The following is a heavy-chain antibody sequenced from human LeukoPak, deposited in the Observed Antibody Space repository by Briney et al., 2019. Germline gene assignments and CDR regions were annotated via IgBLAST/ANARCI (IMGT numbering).Heavy chain of an antibody. V-gene: IGHV3-21*01. CDR3: ARDLLYYDFWSGSDY. D-gene: IGHD3-3*01. CDR1: GFTFSSYS. J-gene: IGHJ4*02. Sequence: GGSLRLSCAASGFTFSSYSMNWVRQAPGKGLEWVSSISSSSSYIYYADSVKGRFTISRDNTKNSLYLQMNSLRAEDTAVYYCARDLLYYDFWSGSDYWGQGTLVTVSS. CDR2: ISSSSSYI.